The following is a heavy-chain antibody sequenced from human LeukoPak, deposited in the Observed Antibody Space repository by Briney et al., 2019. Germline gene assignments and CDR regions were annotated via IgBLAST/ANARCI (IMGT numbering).Heavy chain of an antibody. CDR2: ISGSGGST. CDR1: GFTFSSYA. D-gene: IGHD3-22*01. J-gene: IGHJ4*02. CDR3: AKDLGLRYYYDSSGYFGN. V-gene: IGHV3-23*01. Sequence: GGSLRLSCAASGFTFSSYAMSWVRQAPGKGLEWVSAISGSGGSTYYADSVKSRFTISRDNSKNTLYLQMNSLRAEDTAVYYCAKDLGLRYYYDSSGYFGNWGQGTLVTVSS.